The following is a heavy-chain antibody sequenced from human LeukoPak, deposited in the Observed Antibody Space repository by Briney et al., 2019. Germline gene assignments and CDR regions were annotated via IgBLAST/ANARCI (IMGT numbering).Heavy chain of an antibody. CDR3: AKEHMAAAVYYFDY. Sequence: GGSLRLSCAASGFTFSNYAMSWVRQAPGKGLEWVSSINPSSGSTYYADSVKGRFTISGDNTKNTLYLQMNSLRAEDTAVYYCAKEHMAAAVYYFDYWGQGTLVTVSS. CDR1: GFTFSNYA. J-gene: IGHJ4*02. V-gene: IGHV3-23*01. CDR2: INPSSGST. D-gene: IGHD6-13*01.